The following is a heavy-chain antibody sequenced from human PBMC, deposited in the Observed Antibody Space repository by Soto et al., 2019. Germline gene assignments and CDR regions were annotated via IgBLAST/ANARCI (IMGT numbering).Heavy chain of an antibody. Sequence: QVQLQESGPGLVKPSQTLSLTCTVSGGSISSGGYYWSWIRQHPGKGLEWIGYIYYSGSTYYHPSLKSRVTISVDTSKNQFSLKLSSVTAADTAVYYCARANIVVVPAAYGAFDIWGQGTMVTVSS. CDR3: ARANIVVVPAAYGAFDI. V-gene: IGHV4-31*03. CDR2: IYYSGST. D-gene: IGHD2-2*01. J-gene: IGHJ3*02. CDR1: GGSISSGGYY.